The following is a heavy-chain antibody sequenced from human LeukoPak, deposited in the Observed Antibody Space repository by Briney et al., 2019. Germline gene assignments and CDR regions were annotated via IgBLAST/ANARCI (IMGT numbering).Heavy chain of an antibody. V-gene: IGHV3-23*01. J-gene: IGHJ4*02. CDR3: AKDLVLVGATTFDY. CDR1: GGSISSYY. Sequence: ETLSLTCTVSGGSISSYYWSWVRQAPGKGLEWVSAISGSGGSTYYADSVKGRFTISRDNSKNTLYLQMNSLRAEDTAVYYCAKDLVLVGATTFDYWGQGTLVTVSS. CDR2: ISGSGGST. D-gene: IGHD1-26*01.